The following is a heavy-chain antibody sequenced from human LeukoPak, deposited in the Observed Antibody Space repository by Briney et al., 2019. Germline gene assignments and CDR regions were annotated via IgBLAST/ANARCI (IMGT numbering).Heavy chain of an antibody. CDR2: IKQDGSEK. V-gene: IGHV3-7*01. CDR3: AKGSYNCNGNSCPQYYYYMDV. D-gene: IGHD2/OR15-2a*01. Sequence: GGSLRLSCAASGFTFSNAWMSWVRQAPGKGLEWVANIKQDGSEKYYVDSVKGRFTISRDNAKNSLYLQMNSLRAEDTAVYYCAKGSYNCNGNSCPQYYYYMDVWGKGTTVTVSS. J-gene: IGHJ6*03. CDR1: GFTFSNAW.